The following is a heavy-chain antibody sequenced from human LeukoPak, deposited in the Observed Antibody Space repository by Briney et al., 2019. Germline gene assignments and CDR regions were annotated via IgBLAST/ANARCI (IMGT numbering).Heavy chain of an antibody. CDR1: GFTFSRYW. V-gene: IGHV3-7*01. Sequence: GGSLRLSCATSGFTFSRYWMSWVRQAPGKGLEWVANIKQDGSEKNYMGSVRGRFTISRDNAKNSLYLQMNSLRAEDTAVYYCYCAVEDYWGQGTLVTVSS. J-gene: IGHJ4*02. CDR2: IKQDGSEK. CDR3: YCAVEDY. D-gene: IGHD2-15*01.